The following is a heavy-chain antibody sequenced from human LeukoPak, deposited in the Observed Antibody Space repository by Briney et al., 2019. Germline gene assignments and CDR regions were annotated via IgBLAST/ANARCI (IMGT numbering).Heavy chain of an antibody. J-gene: IGHJ3*02. D-gene: IGHD3-22*01. CDR2: IYYSGST. Sequence: SESLSLTCTVSGGSVSSGSYYWSWIRQPPGKGLKWIGYIYYSGSTNYNPSLKSRVTISVDTSKNQFSLKLSSVTAADTAVYYCARSRESSGYYGAFDIWGQGTMVTVSS. CDR3: ARSRESSGYYGAFDI. CDR1: GGSVSSGSYY. V-gene: IGHV4-61*01.